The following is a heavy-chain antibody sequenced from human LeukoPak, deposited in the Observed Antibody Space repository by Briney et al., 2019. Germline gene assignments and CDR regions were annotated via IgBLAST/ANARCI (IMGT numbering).Heavy chain of an antibody. D-gene: IGHD3-3*01. V-gene: IGHV4-59*11. CDR2: VFYGGIT. J-gene: IGHJ4*02. Sequence: SESLSLTCSVSAGSISTPYWHWIRQSPGKGLEWIGFVFYGGITNYNPSLKSRVTISLDTSKNQFSQKLTSVTAADTAVYYCASGTVFGVITPQYFHYWGQGTRVTVSS. CDR3: ASGTVFGVITPQYFHY. CDR1: AGSISTPY.